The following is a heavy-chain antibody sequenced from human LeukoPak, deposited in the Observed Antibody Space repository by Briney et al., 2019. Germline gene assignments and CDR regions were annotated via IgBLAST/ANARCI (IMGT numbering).Heavy chain of an antibody. CDR3: ARDRVLWSDSSGYYSPGY. CDR1: GFTFSSYT. D-gene: IGHD3-22*01. CDR2: ISSGSSYI. Sequence: GGSLRLSCSASGFTFSSYTMNWVRQAPGKGLEWVSSISSGSSYIYYADSVKGRFTISRDNAKNSLFLQMNSLRAEDTAVYYCARDRVLWSDSSGYYSPGYWGQGTLVTVSS. V-gene: IGHV3-21*01. J-gene: IGHJ4*02.